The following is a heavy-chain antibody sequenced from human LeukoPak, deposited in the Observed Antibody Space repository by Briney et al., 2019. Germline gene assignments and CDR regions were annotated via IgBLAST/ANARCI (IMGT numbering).Heavy chain of an antibody. J-gene: IGHJ4*02. CDR3: ASLDY. Sequence: GGSLRLSCAASGFTFSSYWVHWVRHAPGKGLVWVSSINSDGSSTSYADSVKGRFTISRDNAKNTLYLQMNTLRAEDTAVYYCASLDYWGQGTPVTVSS. CDR1: GFTFSSYW. V-gene: IGHV3-74*01. CDR2: INSDGSST.